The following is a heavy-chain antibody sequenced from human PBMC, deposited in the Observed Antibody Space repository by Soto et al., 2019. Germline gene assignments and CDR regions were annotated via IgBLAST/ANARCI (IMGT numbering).Heavy chain of an antibody. V-gene: IGHV4-4*02. Sequence: SETLSLTCAVSCDSISSDNWWSWVRQPPEKGLEWIGEIYRGTGPTYNPSLESRVTISVDKSKNQFSLKLNSVTAADTAVYYCVKNGAYALDYWGQGTLVTVSS. CDR2: IYRGTGP. CDR1: CDSISSDNW. J-gene: IGHJ4*02. CDR3: VKNGAYALDY. D-gene: IGHD4-17*01.